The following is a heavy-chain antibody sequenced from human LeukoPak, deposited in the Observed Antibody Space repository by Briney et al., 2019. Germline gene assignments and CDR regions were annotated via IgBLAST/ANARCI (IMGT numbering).Heavy chain of an antibody. J-gene: IGHJ4*02. CDR1: GYSLTSYW. CDR3: ARRSGGLDY. D-gene: IGHD3-16*01. Sequence: GQPLKISCKGSGYSLTSYWIGWLRQLPGKGLEWMGIIYPGDSDTRYSPSFEGQVTISADKSISTAYLQWSSLKAADTAMYYCARRSGGLDYWGQGTLVTVSS. CDR2: IYPGDSDT. V-gene: IGHV5-51*01.